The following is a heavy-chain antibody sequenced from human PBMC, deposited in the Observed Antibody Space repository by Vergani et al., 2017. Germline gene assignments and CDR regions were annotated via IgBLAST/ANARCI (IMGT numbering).Heavy chain of an antibody. V-gene: IGHV3-23*01. CDR3: AKSAFSDYSSLHHFYYMDV. Sequence: EVQLLESGGGLLQPGGSLRLSCAASGFTFSSYAMSWVRQAPGKGLEWVSLIGGSGVHTYYAESVKGRFTISRDNSKNTLYLQMNSLRAEDTAVYYCAKSAFSDYSSLHHFYYMDVWGKGTTVTVSS. CDR2: IGGSGVHT. CDR1: GFTFSSYA. J-gene: IGHJ6*03. D-gene: IGHD4-17*01.